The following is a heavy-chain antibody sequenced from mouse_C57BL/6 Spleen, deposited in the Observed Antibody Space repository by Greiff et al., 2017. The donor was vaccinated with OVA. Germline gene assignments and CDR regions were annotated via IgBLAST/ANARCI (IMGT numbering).Heavy chain of an antibody. CDR1: GYSITSGYD. D-gene: IGHD2-2*01. CDR2: ISYSGST. V-gene: IGHV3-1*01. Sequence: EVKLMESGPGMVKPSQSLSLTCTVTGYSITSGYDWHWIRHFPGNKLEWMGYISYSGSTNYNPSLKSRISITHDTSKNHFFLKLNSVTTEDTATYYCARGSIYYGYPWFAYWGQGTLVTVSA. J-gene: IGHJ3*01. CDR3: ARGSIYYGYPWFAY.